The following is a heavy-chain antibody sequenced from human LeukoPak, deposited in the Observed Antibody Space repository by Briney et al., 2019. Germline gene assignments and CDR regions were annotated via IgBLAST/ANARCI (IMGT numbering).Heavy chain of an antibody. J-gene: IGHJ3*02. D-gene: IGHD3-3*01. Sequence: QVQLQVSGPGLVKPSQTLSLTCTVSGGSISSGDYYWSWIRQPPGKGLEWFGYTYYSGSTYYNPSLKSRVTISVDTSKNQFSLKLSSVTAADTAVYYCASTIFGVVDDAFDIWGQGTMVTVSS. V-gene: IGHV4-30-4*08. CDR1: GGSISSGDYY. CDR3: ASTIFGVVDDAFDI. CDR2: TYYSGST.